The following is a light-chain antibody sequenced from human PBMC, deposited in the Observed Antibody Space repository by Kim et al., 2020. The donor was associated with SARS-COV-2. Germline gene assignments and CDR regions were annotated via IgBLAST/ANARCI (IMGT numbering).Light chain of an antibody. J-gene: IGKJ5*01. Sequence: ASVGDRVTITCQASQDVMKYLNWYQQKPGEGPKLLIYDASSLETGVPSRFSGSGSGTEFTFTISSLQPEDFATYYCQQYDDLPITFGQGTRLEIK. V-gene: IGKV1-33*01. CDR3: QQYDDLPIT. CDR1: QDVMKY. CDR2: DAS.